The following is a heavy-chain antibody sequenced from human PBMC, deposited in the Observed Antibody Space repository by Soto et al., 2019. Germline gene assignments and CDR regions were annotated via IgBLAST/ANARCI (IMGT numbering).Heavy chain of an antibody. CDR1: GFTFSDYY. V-gene: IGHV3-11*01. D-gene: IGHD4-17*01. CDR3: ARLDYGNYEELDAFDI. Sequence: QVQLVESGGGLVKPGGSLRLSCAASGFTFSDYYMSWIRQAPGKGLEWVSYISSSGSTIYYADSVKGRFTIARDNAKNSLYLQMNGLRAENTAVYYCARLDYGNYEELDAFDIWGQGTMVTVSS. J-gene: IGHJ3*02. CDR2: ISSSGSTI.